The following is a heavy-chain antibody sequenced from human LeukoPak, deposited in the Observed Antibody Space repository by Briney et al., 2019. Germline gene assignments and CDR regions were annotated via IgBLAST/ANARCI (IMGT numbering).Heavy chain of an antibody. CDR2: ISYSGST. D-gene: IGHD6-19*01. J-gene: IGHJ4*02. V-gene: IGHV4-59*01. CDR3: ARATGGWYFDY. CDR1: GGSFSGYY. Sequence: SETLSLTCAVYGGSFSGYYWSWIRQPPGKGLEWIASISYSGSTNYNPSLKSRVTISADTSKNQFSLNLRSVTAADTAVYYCARATGGWYFDYWGQGTLVTVSS.